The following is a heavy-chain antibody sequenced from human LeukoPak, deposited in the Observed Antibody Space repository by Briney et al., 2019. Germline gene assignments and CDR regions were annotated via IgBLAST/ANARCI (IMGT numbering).Heavy chain of an antibody. V-gene: IGHV3-23*01. CDR3: AKDQGVVPAASDY. J-gene: IGHJ4*02. Sequence: GGSLRLSCAASGFTFSSYAMSWVRQAPGKGLEWVSAISGSGGGTYYADSVKGRFTISRDNSKNTLYLQMNSLRAEDTAVYYCAKDQGVVPAASDYWGQGTLVTVSS. CDR2: ISGSGGGT. CDR1: GFTFSSYA. D-gene: IGHD2-2*01.